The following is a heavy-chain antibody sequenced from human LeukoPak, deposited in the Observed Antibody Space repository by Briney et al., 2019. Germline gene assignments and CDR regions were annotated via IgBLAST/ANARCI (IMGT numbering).Heavy chain of an antibody. Sequence: GGSLRLSCAASGFTFSSYAMSWVRQAPGKGLEWVSAISGSGGSTYYAGSVKGRFTISRDNSKNTLYLQMNSLRAEDTAVYYCAKDGYGGNSFGPYYFDYWGQGTLVTVSS. CDR2: ISGSGGST. J-gene: IGHJ4*02. CDR1: GFTFSSYA. CDR3: AKDGYGGNSFGPYYFDY. D-gene: IGHD4-23*01. V-gene: IGHV3-23*01.